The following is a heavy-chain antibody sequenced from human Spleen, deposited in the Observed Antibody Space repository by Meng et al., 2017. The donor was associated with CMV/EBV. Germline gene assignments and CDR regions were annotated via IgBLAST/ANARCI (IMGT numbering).Heavy chain of an antibody. CDR3: ARDSSWPDLYFDL. CDR2: INPNSGGT. CDR1: GYILTELS. D-gene: IGHD6-13*01. Sequence: QVQREQSGAEVKKPGASVKVSCKVSGYILTELSMHWVRQAPGKGLEWMGWINPNSGGTNYAQKFQGRVTMTRDTSISTAYMELSRLRSDDTAVYYCARDSSWPDLYFDLWGRGTLVTVSS. J-gene: IGHJ2*01. V-gene: IGHV1-2*02.